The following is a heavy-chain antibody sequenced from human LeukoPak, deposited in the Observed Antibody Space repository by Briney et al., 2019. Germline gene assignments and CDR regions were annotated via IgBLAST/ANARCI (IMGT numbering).Heavy chain of an antibody. CDR2: ISSSGSTI. Sequence: GGSLRLSCAASGFTFSSYEMNWVRQAPGKGLEWVSYISSSGSTIYYADSVKGRFTISRDNAKNSLYLQMNSLRAEDTAVYYCAREDTAMDQDYWGQGTLVTVSS. CDR1: GFTFSSYE. V-gene: IGHV3-48*03. J-gene: IGHJ4*02. D-gene: IGHD5-18*01. CDR3: AREDTAMDQDY.